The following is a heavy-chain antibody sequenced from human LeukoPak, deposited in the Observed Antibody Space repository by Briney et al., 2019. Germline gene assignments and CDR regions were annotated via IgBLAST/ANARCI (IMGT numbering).Heavy chain of an antibody. V-gene: IGHV3-53*01. CDR3: AKGSGSGWYGSYYYYGMDV. CDR1: GFTVSSNY. Sequence: GGPLRLSCAASGFTVSSNYMSWVRQAPGKGLEWVSVIYSGGSTYYADSVKGRFTISRDNSKNTLSLQMNSLRAEDTAVYYCAKGSGSGWYGSYYYYGMDVWGQGTTVTVSS. J-gene: IGHJ6*02. CDR2: IYSGGST. D-gene: IGHD6-19*01.